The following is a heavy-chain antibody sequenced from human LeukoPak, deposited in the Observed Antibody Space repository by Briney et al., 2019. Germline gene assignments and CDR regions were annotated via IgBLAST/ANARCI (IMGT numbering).Heavy chain of an antibody. V-gene: IGHV3-49*04. CDR3: TRGRRQDYYGSGSYYNWFDP. D-gene: IGHD3-10*01. CDR2: IRSKDYGGTT. J-gene: IGHJ5*02. Sequence: PGGSLRLSCAASGFTFSSYAMSWVRQAPGKGLEWVGCIRSKDYGGTTENAASVNGRFTISRDDSKSIAYLQMNSLKTEDTAVYYCTRGRRQDYYGSGSYYNWFDPWGQGTLVTVSS. CDR1: GFTFSSYA.